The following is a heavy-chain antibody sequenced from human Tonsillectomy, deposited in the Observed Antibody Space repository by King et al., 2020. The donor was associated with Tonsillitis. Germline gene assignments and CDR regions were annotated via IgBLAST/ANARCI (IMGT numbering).Heavy chain of an antibody. CDR2: INPNSGGT. Sequence: VQLVQSGAEVKKPGASVKVSCKASGYTFTGYYMHWVRQAPGQGLEWMGWINPNSGGTNYVQKFQGRVTMTRDTSISTVYMEVSRLTSDDTAVYYCAREYGGLSIWGQGTMITVSS. V-gene: IGHV1-2*02. CDR3: AREYGGLSI. CDR1: GYTFTGYY. D-gene: IGHD4-23*01. J-gene: IGHJ3*02.